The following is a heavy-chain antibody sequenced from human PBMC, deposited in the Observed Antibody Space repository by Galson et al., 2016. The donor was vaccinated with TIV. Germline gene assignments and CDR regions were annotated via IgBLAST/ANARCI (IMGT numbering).Heavy chain of an antibody. V-gene: IGHV3-74*01. J-gene: IGHJ5*02. D-gene: IGHD3-16*01. CDR3: SRVTLCSGCFGGGWFDT. CDR2: ISSDGSSA. CDR1: GFILSNYW. Sequence: SLRLSCAASGFILSNYWMHWVRQIPGKGLEWVSRISSDGSSAAYADSVKGRFTISKDDAKNTVYLQMNSRRAEDTAVYYCSRVTLCSGCFGGGWFDTWGQGTLVTVSS.